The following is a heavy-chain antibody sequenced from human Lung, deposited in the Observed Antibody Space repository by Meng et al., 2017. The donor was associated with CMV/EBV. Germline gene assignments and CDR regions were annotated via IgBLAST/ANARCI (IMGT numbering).Heavy chain of an antibody. CDR2: IIPIIGIT. CDR1: GSSFGNYG. J-gene: IGHJ4*02. D-gene: IGHD6-13*01. V-gene: IGHV1-69*10. Sequence: SXXVSXKASGSSFGNYGISWVRQAPGQGLEWMGVIIPIIGITKYAQRFQGRVTITADTSTSTAYIELSSLRSEDTAMYYCARERDSSSWFDGYWGQGTLVTVSS. CDR3: ARERDSSSWFDGY.